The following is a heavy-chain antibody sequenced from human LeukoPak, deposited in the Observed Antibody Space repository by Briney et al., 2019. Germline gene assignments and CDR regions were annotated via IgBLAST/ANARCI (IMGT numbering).Heavy chain of an antibody. V-gene: IGHV3-23*01. D-gene: IGHD5-18*01. Sequence: GGSLRLSCAASGFTFSSYAMSWVRQAPGKGLEWVSAISGSGGSTYYADSVKGRFTISRDNSKNTLYPQMNSLRAEDTAVYYCANLDTAMVYYYYMDVWGKGTTVTVSS. J-gene: IGHJ6*03. CDR2: ISGSGGST. CDR3: ANLDTAMVYYYYMDV. CDR1: GFTFSSYA.